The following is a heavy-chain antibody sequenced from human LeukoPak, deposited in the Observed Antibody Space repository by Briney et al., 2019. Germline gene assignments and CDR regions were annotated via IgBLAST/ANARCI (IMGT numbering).Heavy chain of an antibody. CDR1: GFIFSSFW. J-gene: IGHJ4*02. CDR3: ATSYDSSGCD. D-gene: IGHD3-22*01. V-gene: IGHV3-7*01. Sequence: AGGSLRLSCTASGFIFSSFWMAWVRQAPGKWLKWVANIKPDGSLQFYGDSVKGRFTISRDNAKNSLYLQMNNLRAEDTALYYCATSYDSSGCDWGEGTLVTVSS. CDR2: IKPDGSLQ.